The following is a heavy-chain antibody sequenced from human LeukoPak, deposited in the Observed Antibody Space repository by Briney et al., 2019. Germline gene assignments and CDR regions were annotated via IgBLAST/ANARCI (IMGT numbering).Heavy chain of an antibody. D-gene: IGHD3-22*01. CDR3: ARVAGYYDSSGYQDAFDI. V-gene: IGHV1-46*01. CDR2: INPSGGST. J-gene: IGHJ3*02. Sequence: ASVKVSCKASGYTFTSYYMHWVRQAPGQGLEWMGIINPSGGSTSYAQKFQGRVTITADESTSTAYMELSSLRSEDTAVYYCARVAGYYDSSGYQDAFDIWGQGTMVTVSS. CDR1: GYTFTSYY.